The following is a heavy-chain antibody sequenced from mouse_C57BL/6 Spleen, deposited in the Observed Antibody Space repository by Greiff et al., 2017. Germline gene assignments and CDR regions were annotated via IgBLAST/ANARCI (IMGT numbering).Heavy chain of an antibody. V-gene: IGHV2-2*01. D-gene: IGHD1-1*01. CDR3: ARMGITTGVLMDY. Sequence: VQGVESGPGLVQPSQSLSITCTVSGFSLTSYGVHWVRQSPGKGLEWLGVIWSGGSTDYNAAFISRLSISKDNSKSQVFFKMNSLQADDTAIYYCARMGITTGVLMDYWGQGTSVTVSS. CDR1: GFSLTSYG. J-gene: IGHJ4*01. CDR2: IWSGGST.